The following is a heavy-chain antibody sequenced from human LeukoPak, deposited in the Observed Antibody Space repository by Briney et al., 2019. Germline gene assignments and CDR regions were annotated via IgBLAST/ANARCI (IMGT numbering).Heavy chain of an antibody. V-gene: IGHV1-2*02. CDR2: INPNSGGT. CDR1: GYTFTGYY. CDR3: ARVRRIQLWLLFDY. Sequence: ASVKVSCKTSGYTFTGYYMHWVRQAPGQGLEWMGWINPNSGGTNYAQKFQGRVTMTRDTSISTAYMELSRLRSDDTAVYYCARVRRIQLWLLFDYWGQGTLVTVSS. D-gene: IGHD5-18*01. J-gene: IGHJ4*02.